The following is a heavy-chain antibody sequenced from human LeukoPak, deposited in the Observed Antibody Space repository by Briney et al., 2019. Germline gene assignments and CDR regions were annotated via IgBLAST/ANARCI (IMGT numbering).Heavy chain of an antibody. V-gene: IGHV3-7*01. Sequence: GGSLRLSCAASGFTFSSYLMSCVRQAPGKGLEWVASIKRDGSVKKYVDSVQGRFTVCRDNTKNSLYLQMNSLRADDTAVYCCARLSGDITVFDLWGEGTLVTVPS. CDR1: GFTFSSYL. CDR3: ARLSGDITVFDL. J-gene: IGHJ4*02. D-gene: IGHD1-20*01. CDR2: IKRDGSVK.